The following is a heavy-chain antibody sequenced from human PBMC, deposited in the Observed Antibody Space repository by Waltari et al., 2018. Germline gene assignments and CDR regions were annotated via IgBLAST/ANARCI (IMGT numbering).Heavy chain of an antibody. V-gene: IGHV4-34*01. Sequence: QVQLQQWGAGLLKPSETLSLTCAVYGGSFSDYYWSWIRQPPGKGLEWIGEINHSGSTNYNPSLKSRVTISVDTSKNQFSLKLSSVTAADTAVYYCAREGRGVDYWGQGTLVTVSS. D-gene: IGHD3-10*01. CDR2: INHSGST. J-gene: IGHJ4*02. CDR1: GGSFSDYY. CDR3: AREGRGVDY.